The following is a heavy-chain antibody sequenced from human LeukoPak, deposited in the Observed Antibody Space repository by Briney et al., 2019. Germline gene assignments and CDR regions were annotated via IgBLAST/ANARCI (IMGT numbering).Heavy chain of an antibody. CDR2: IYNGGNT. V-gene: IGHV3-53*01. D-gene: IGHD3-10*01. CDR1: GFTVSGNY. Sequence: GGSLSLSCAASGFTVSGNYMSWLRQAPGKGLEWVSDIYNGGNTYYPDSVKGRFTISGDNSKNTFYLQINSLRAGDTAVYYCARQGYYGSGTYYSYFDYWGQGTLVTVSS. J-gene: IGHJ4*02. CDR3: ARQGYYGSGTYYSYFDY.